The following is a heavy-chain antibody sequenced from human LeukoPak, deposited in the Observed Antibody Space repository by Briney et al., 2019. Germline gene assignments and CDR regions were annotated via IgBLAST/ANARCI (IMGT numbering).Heavy chain of an antibody. J-gene: IGHJ5*02. CDR3: ARGYCSGGSCFPVWFDP. V-gene: IGHV3-53*01. D-gene: IGHD2-15*01. CDR1: GFTVSSSH. CDR2: IYSGGST. Sequence: GGSLRLSCGASGFTVSSSHMNWVRQAPGKGLEWVSVIYSGGSTYYADSVKGRFTISRDNSKNTLYLQMSSPRAEDTAVYYCARGYCSGGSCFPVWFDPWGQGTLVTVSS.